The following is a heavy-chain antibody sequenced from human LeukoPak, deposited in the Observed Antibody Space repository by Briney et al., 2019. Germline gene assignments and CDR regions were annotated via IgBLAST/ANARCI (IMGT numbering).Heavy chain of an antibody. V-gene: IGHV3-23*01. J-gene: IGHJ4*02. CDR3: AKLLSSVYYAAGAFDF. CDR2: ISGSGGSS. D-gene: IGHD5/OR15-5a*01. Sequence: GGSLRLSCAASGFTFSNYAMSWVRQAPGKGLEWVSVISGSGGSSYYADSVKGRFTISRDNSKNTLYLQMNSLRAEDTAVYYCAKLLSSVYYAAGAFDFWGQGTLVAVSS. CDR1: GFTFSNYA.